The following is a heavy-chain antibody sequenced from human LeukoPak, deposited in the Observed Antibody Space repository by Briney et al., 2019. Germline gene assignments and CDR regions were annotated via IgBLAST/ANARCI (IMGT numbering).Heavy chain of an antibody. CDR2: ISGSGGST. J-gene: IGHJ4*02. CDR1: GFAFNIYA. V-gene: IGHV3-23*01. Sequence: PGGSLRLSCAASGFAFNIYAMSWVRQAPGKGLEWVSAISGSGGSTYYAGSVKGRFTISRDNSQNTVYLQMNSLRAEDTALYYCAKPIYGDYSFDCWGQGTLVTVSS. CDR3: AKPIYGDYSFDC. D-gene: IGHD4-17*01.